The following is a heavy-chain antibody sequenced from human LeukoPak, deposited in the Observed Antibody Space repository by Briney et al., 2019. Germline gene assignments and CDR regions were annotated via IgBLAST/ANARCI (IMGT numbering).Heavy chain of an antibody. CDR3: AADAGFGESY. CDR1: GFTFTSSV. J-gene: IGHJ4*02. CDR2: IVVGSGST. D-gene: IGHD3-10*01. V-gene: IGHV1-58*02. Sequence: GTSVKVSCKASGFTFTSSVMQWVRQARGQRLEWIGWIVVGSGSTNYAQKFQERVTITRDMSTSTAYMELSSLRSEDTAVYYCAADAGFGESYWGQGTLVTVSS.